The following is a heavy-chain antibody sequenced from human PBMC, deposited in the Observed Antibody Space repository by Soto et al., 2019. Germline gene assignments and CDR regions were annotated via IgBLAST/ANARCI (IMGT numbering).Heavy chain of an antibody. Sequence: ASVKVSCKGAGYSLTSYAMHWVRQAPGQRLEWMGWINAGNGNTKYSQKFQGRVTITRDTSASTAYMELSSLRSEDTAVYYCARGPNPYYFDYWGQGTLVTVSS. V-gene: IGHV1-3*01. CDR3: ARGPNPYYFDY. J-gene: IGHJ4*02. CDR2: INAGNGNT. CDR1: GYSLTSYA.